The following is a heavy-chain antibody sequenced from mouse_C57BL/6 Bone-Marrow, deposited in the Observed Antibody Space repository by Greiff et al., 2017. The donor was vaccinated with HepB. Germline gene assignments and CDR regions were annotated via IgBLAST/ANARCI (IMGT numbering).Heavy chain of an antibody. Sequence: QVQLQQSGPGLVQPSQSLSITCTVSGFSLTSYGVHWVRQSPGKGLEWLGVIWSGGSTDYNAAFISRLSISKDNSKSQVFFKMNSLQADDTAIYYCARNSSSNYFDYWGQGTTLTVSS. J-gene: IGHJ2*01. CDR1: GFSLTSYG. V-gene: IGHV2-2*01. CDR2: IWSGGST. CDR3: ARNSSSNYFDY.